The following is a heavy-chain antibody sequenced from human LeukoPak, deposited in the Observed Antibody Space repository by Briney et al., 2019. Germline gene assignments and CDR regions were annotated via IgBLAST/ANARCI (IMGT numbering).Heavy chain of an antibody. Sequence: GESLKISCKGSGYSFTSYWIGWVRQMPGKGLEWMGIIYPGDSDTRYSPSFQGQVTISADKSISTAYLQWSSLKASDTAMYYCARHLSDSSGYYYEDYWGQGTLVTVSS. J-gene: IGHJ4*02. V-gene: IGHV5-51*01. D-gene: IGHD3-22*01. CDR3: ARHLSDSSGYYYEDY. CDR1: GYSFTSYW. CDR2: IYPGDSDT.